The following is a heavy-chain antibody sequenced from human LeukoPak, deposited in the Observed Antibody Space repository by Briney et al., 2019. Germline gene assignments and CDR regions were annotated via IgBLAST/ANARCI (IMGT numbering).Heavy chain of an antibody. CDR3: ARDFRDYDFWSGYYGSLNPKYGMDV. CDR1: GFTVSSNY. Sequence: PGGSLRLSCAASGFTVSSNYMSWVRQAPGKGLEWVSVIYSGGSTYYADSVKGRFTISRDNSKNTLYLQMNSLRAEDTAVYYCARDFRDYDFWSGYYGSLNPKYGMDVWGQGTTVTVSS. CDR2: IYSGGST. V-gene: IGHV3-66*01. D-gene: IGHD3-3*01. J-gene: IGHJ6*02.